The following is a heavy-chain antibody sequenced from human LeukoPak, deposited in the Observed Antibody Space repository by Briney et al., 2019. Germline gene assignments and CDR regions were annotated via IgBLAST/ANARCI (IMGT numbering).Heavy chain of an antibody. J-gene: IGHJ4*02. Sequence: GGSLRLSCAASGFTFSSYGMHWVRQAPGKGLEWVAVISYDGSNKYYADSVKGRFTISRDNSKNTLYLQMNSLRAEDTAVYYCARDTRVVVINYYFDYWGQGTLVTVSS. CDR1: GFTFSSYG. V-gene: IGHV3-30*03. CDR2: ISYDGSNK. D-gene: IGHD3-22*01. CDR3: ARDTRVVVINYYFDY.